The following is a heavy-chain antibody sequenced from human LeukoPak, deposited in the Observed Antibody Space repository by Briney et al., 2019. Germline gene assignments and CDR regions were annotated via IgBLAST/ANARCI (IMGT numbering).Heavy chain of an antibody. Sequence: GGSLRLSCAASGFTFSSYWMSWVRQAPGKGLEWVANIMQDGSEKYYVDSVKGRFTISRDNAKNSLYLQMDSLRAEDTAVYYCARDSSGWYGGGFDYWGQGTLVTVSS. CDR1: GFTFSSYW. D-gene: IGHD6-19*01. J-gene: IGHJ4*02. CDR2: IMQDGSEK. V-gene: IGHV3-7*01. CDR3: ARDSSGWYGGGFDY.